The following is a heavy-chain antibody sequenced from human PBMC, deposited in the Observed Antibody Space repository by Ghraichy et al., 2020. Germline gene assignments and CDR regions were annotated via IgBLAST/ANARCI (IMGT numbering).Heavy chain of an antibody. Sequence: ASVKVSCKASGYTFTSYGISWVRQAPGQGLEWMGWISAYNGNTNYAQKLQGRVTMTTDTSTSTAYMELRSLRSYDTAVYYCARERHYYDSSGLYSPNYYYGMDVWGQGTTVTVSS. CDR3: ARERHYYDSSGLYSPNYYYGMDV. D-gene: IGHD3-22*01. J-gene: IGHJ6*02. CDR2: ISAYNGNT. V-gene: IGHV1-18*01. CDR1: GYTFTSYG.